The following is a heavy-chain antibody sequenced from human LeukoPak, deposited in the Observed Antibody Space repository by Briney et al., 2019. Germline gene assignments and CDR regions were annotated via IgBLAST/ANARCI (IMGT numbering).Heavy chain of an antibody. Sequence: GGSLRLSCTASGFTVSSNYISWVRQAPGKGLEWVSVIYSGGSTYYADSVKGRFTISRDNSKNTLYLQMNSLRAEDTAVYYCAREYNYGFARYFDYWGQGTLVTVSS. V-gene: IGHV3-66*01. D-gene: IGHD5-18*01. CDR3: AREYNYGFARYFDY. CDR1: GFTVSSNY. J-gene: IGHJ4*02. CDR2: IYSGGST.